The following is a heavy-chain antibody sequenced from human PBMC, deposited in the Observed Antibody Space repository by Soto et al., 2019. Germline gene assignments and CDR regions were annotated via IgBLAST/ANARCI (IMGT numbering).Heavy chain of an antibody. Sequence: QVQLVQSGAEVKKPGASVKVSCKASGYTFTSYYMHWVRQAPGQGLEWMGIINPSGGSTSYAQKFQGRVTMTRVTSASPVYMELSSLRSEDTAVDYCAVLPYCSGGSCYSDSVAFYIWGQGTMVTVSS. CDR3: AVLPYCSGGSCYSDSVAFYI. CDR2: INPSGGST. D-gene: IGHD2-15*01. CDR1: GYTFTSYY. V-gene: IGHV1-46*03. J-gene: IGHJ3*02.